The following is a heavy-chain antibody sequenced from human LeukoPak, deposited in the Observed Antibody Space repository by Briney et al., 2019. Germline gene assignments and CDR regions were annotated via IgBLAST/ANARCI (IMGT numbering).Heavy chain of an antibody. CDR1: GGSISSGGYS. CDR3: AGYCSGGGCYGPPGQFDY. D-gene: IGHD2-15*01. J-gene: IGHJ4*02. V-gene: IGHV4-30-2*01. CDR2: IYHRGST. Sequence: SETLSPTCAVSGGSISSGGYSWSWIRQPPGWGLEGIGYIYHRGSTHYNPSLKSRVTISVDRSKNQFPLKLRSVTVADTAVYYCAGYCSGGGCYGPPGQFDYWGQGTLVTVSS.